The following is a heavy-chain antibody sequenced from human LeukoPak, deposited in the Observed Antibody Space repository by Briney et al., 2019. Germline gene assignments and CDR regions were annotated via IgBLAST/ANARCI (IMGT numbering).Heavy chain of an antibody. CDR1: GYTFTSYA. CDR3: ARDMGSMVRGVMAYYYYYYYMDV. Sequence: ASVKVSCKASGYTFTSYAMNWVRQAPGQGLEWMGWINTNTGNPTYAQGFTGRFVFSLDTSVSTAYLQISSLKAEDTAVYYCARDMGSMVRGVMAYYYYYYYMDVWGKGTTVTVSS. CDR2: INTNTGNP. V-gene: IGHV7-4-1*02. J-gene: IGHJ6*03. D-gene: IGHD3-10*01.